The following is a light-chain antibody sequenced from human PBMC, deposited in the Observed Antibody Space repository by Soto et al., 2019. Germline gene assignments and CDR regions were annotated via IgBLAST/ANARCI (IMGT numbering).Light chain of an antibody. Sequence: QSVLTQPPSASASLGASVTLTCTLSSGYSNYKVDWYQQRQGKGPRREMRVGTGGIVGSKGDGIPDRFSVLGSGLNRYLTIKNIQEGDESDYHCGADHGSGSNFVYVFGTGTKLTVL. V-gene: IGLV9-49*01. CDR1: SGYSNYK. J-gene: IGLJ1*01. CDR2: VGTGGIVG. CDR3: GADHGSGSNFVYV.